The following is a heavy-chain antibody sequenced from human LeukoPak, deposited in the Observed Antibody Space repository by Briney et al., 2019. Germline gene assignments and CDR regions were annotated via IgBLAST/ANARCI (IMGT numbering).Heavy chain of an antibody. J-gene: IGHJ5*02. CDR1: SGSFNGYY. CDR3: ARTGVVRGVTRSNWFDP. D-gene: IGHD3-10*01. V-gene: IGHV4-34*01. CDR2: INHSGST. Sequence: SETLPLTCAVYSGSFNGYYWSWIRQPPGKGLEWIGQINHSGSTNYKSSLKRRAAISADTPKNQFSLKLSSVTAADTAVYYCARTGVVRGVTRSNWFDPWGQGTLVTVSS.